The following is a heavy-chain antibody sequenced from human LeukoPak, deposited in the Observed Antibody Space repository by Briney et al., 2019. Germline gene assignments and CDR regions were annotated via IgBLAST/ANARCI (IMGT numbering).Heavy chain of an antibody. D-gene: IGHD4/OR15-4a*01. Sequence: GGSLRLSCAVSGLTFNNYATSWVRQAPGKGLEWVSGISGRGASKYYADSVKGRFTISRDNSKNTLYLQMNSLRAEDTAVYYCARRAGAYSHPYDYWGQGTLVTVSS. V-gene: IGHV3-23*01. CDR1: GLTFNNYA. CDR3: ARRAGAYSHPYDY. CDR2: ISGRGASK. J-gene: IGHJ4*02.